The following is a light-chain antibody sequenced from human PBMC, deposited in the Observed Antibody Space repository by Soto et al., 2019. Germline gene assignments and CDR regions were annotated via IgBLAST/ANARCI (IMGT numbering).Light chain of an antibody. J-gene: IGKJ4*01. Sequence: AIQMTQSPSSLSASVGDRVTITCRASQGVSNDVGWYQQKPGKAPRLLIYAASTLQSGVPSRFSGSQSATDFTLNLSSLQPEDFATYYCLQDFAYPLTFGGGTKVEIK. CDR2: AAS. CDR1: QGVSND. CDR3: LQDFAYPLT. V-gene: IGKV1-6*01.